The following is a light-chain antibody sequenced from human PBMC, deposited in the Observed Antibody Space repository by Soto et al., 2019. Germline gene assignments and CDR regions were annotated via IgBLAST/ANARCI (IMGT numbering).Light chain of an antibody. CDR3: SSYTSSSTPPYV. CDR1: SSDVGGYNY. J-gene: IGLJ1*01. CDR2: DVS. Sequence: QSVLTQPASVSGSPGQSTTISCTGTSSDVGGYNYVSWYQQHPGKAPKLMIYDVSNRPSGVSNRFSGSKSGNTASLTISVLQAEDEADYYCSSYTSSSTPPYVFGTGTKV. V-gene: IGLV2-14*01.